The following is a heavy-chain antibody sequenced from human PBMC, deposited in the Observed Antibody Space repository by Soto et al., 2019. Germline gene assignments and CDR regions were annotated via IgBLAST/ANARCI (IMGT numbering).Heavy chain of an antibody. Sequence: GGSLRLSCAGSGFMFSSFAMTWIRQAPGKGLEWVSTTRSNGEHTYYADSVKGRFTVSRDNSKNTLFLEMSSLRAEDSAIYYCAKDSKSVSVSAARVYGMDVWGQGTTVTVSS. CDR3: AKDSKSVSVSAARVYGMDV. CDR1: GFMFSSFA. D-gene: IGHD2-2*01. CDR2: TRSNGEHT. V-gene: IGHV3-23*01. J-gene: IGHJ6*02.